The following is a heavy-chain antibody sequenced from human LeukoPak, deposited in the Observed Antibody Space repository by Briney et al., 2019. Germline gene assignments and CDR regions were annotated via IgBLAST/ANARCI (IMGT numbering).Heavy chain of an antibody. D-gene: IGHD3-10*01. V-gene: IGHV4-30-4*01. CDR2: IYYSGST. J-gene: IGHJ5*02. CDR1: GSSISSGDYY. CDR3: ARTTRIWFGELLFSTREVWFDP. Sequence: SETLSLTCTVSGSSISSGDYYWSWIRQPPGKGLEWIGYIYYSGSTYYNPSLKSRVTISVDTSKNQFSLKLSSVTAADTAVYYCARTTRIWFGELLFSTREVWFDPWGQGTLVTVSS.